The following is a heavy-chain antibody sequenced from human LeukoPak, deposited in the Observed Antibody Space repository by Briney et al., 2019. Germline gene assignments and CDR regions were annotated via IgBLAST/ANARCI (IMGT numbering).Heavy chain of an antibody. CDR3: ARAAITVFGVVPET. CDR2: ISAYNGNT. CDR1: GYTFTSHG. D-gene: IGHD3-3*01. J-gene: IGHJ4*02. V-gene: IGHV1-18*01. Sequence: ASVKVSCKASGYTFTSHGISWVRQAPGQGLEWMEWISAYNGNTNYAQKFQGRVTMTTDTSTATAYMGLRSLRFDDTAVYYCARAAITVFGVVPETWGQGTLVTVSS.